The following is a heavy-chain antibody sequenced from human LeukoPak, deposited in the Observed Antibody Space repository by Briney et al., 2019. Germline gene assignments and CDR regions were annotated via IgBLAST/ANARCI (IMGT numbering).Heavy chain of an antibody. J-gene: IGHJ4*02. CDR1: GFAFRDHY. CDR3: ARRGDRDSRGYYVDFDY. Sequence: GGSLRLSCAASGFAFRDHYMDWVRHAPGKGLEWVGCSRDKAHSYTTEYAASVKGRFTISRDDSKNLLYLQMNSLKIEDTAVYYCARRGDRDSRGYYVDFDYWGQGTLVTVSS. CDR2: SRDKAHSYTT. V-gene: IGHV3-72*01. D-gene: IGHD3-22*01.